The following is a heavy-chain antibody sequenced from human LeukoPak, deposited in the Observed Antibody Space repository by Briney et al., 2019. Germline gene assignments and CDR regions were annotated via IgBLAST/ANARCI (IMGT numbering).Heavy chain of an antibody. D-gene: IGHD1-26*01. Sequence: GGSLRLSCAASGFTFSSYAMHWVRQAPGKGLEYVSVISSNGGNIYYANSVKGRFTISRDNSKNTLYLQMGSLRAEDMAVYYCARAGWDAAGLFDYWGQGTLVTVSS. J-gene: IGHJ4*02. CDR2: ISSNGGNI. CDR1: GFTFSSYA. V-gene: IGHV3-64*01. CDR3: ARAGWDAAGLFDY.